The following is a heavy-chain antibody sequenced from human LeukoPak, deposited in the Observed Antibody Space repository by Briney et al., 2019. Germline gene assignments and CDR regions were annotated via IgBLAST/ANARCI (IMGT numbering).Heavy chain of an antibody. CDR2: IRSDTTSK. D-gene: IGHD3-10*01. CDR3: AKDRDGSGTYEKFLDV. CDR1: GFTFSYYA. J-gene: IGHJ6*02. Sequence: PGGSLRLSCATSGFTFSYYAMHWVRQAPGRGLKWVALIRSDTTSKYYADSVKGRFTVSRDNSKNTLYLQMNSLRPEDTAVYHCAKDRDGSGTYEKFLDVWGQGTMVTVSS. V-gene: IGHV3-30*02.